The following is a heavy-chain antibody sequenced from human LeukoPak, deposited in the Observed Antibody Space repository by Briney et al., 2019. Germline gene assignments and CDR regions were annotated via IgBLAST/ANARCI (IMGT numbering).Heavy chain of an antibody. J-gene: IGHJ4*02. V-gene: IGHV4-39*01. CDR2: IYYSGST. CDR3: GTQYPGSDY. Sequence: SETLSLTCTVSGGSISSSRYYWGWIRQPPGKGLEWIGSIYYSGSTYYNPSLKSRVTISVDTSKNQFSLKLSSVTAADTAVYYCGTQYPGSDYWGQGTLVTVSS. CDR1: GGSISSSRYY. D-gene: IGHD2-2*02.